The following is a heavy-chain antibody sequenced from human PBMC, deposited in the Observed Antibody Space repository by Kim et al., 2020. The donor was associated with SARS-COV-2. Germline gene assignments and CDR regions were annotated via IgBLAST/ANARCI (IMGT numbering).Heavy chain of an antibody. V-gene: IGHV4-30-4*01. CDR3: ASAASRGVRGVAWWGAFDI. CDR2: IYYSGST. Sequence: SETLSLTCTVSGGSISSGDYYWSWIRQPPGKGREWIGYIYYSGSTYYNPTLKSRVTISVDTSKNPFSLKLSSVAAADTAVYYCASAASRGVRGVAWWGAFDIWGQGTLVTVSS. CDR1: GGSISSGDYY. J-gene: IGHJ3*02. D-gene: IGHD3-10*01.